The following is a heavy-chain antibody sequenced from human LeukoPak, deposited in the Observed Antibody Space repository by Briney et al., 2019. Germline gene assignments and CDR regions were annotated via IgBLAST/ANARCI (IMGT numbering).Heavy chain of an antibody. V-gene: IGHV1-18*01. CDR2: ISAYNGNT. Sequence: ASVKVSCKASGYTFTIYGNSWVRQAPGQGLEWMGWISAYNGNTNYAQKLQGRVTMTTDISTSTAYMELRSLRSDDTAVYYCARAALHRYAEGLYDYWGQGTLVTVSS. CDR3: ARAALHRYAEGLYDY. J-gene: IGHJ4*02. D-gene: IGHD2-8*01. CDR1: GYTFTIYG.